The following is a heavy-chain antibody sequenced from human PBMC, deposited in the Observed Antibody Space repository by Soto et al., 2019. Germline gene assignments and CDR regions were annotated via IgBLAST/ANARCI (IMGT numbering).Heavy chain of an antibody. CDR3: AKAPTPTSNGDYYYYGMDV. CDR2: ISWDGGST. CDR1: GFTFDDYT. D-gene: IGHD2-8*01. J-gene: IGHJ6*02. V-gene: IGHV3-43*01. Sequence: GGSLRLSCAASGFTFDDYTMHWVRQAPGKGLEWVSLISWDGGSTYYADSVKGRFTISRDNSKNSLYLQMNSLRTEDTALYYCAKAPTPTSNGDYYYYGMDVWGQGTTVTVSS.